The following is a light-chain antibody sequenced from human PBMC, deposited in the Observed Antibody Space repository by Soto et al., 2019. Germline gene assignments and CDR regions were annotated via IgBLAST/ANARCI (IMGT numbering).Light chain of an antibody. CDR2: RIS. CDR3: LQHYAWPWT. Sequence: EIVMTQSPGTLSVFPGERATLSCRASQSVSGYLDWFQQKPFQAPRLVLLRISTRAIGVPARFSGSGSETEFTLTISGLQSEDSGVYYCLQHYAWPWTFGQGTKVDIK. CDR1: QSVSGY. J-gene: IGKJ1*01. V-gene: IGKV3-15*01.